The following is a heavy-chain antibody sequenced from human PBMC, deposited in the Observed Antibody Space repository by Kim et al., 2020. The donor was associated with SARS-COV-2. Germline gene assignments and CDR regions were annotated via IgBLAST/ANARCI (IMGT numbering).Heavy chain of an antibody. V-gene: IGHV3-33*06. CDR3: AKDLFQQQLVPWFDP. J-gene: IGHJ5*02. Sequence: GGSLRLSCAASGFTFSSYGMHWVRQAPGKGLEWVAVIWYDGSNKYYADSVKGRFTISRDNSKNTLYLQMNSLRAEDTAVYYCAKDLFQQQLVPWFDPWGQGTLVTVSS. CDR2: IWYDGSNK. D-gene: IGHD6-13*01. CDR1: GFTFSSYG.